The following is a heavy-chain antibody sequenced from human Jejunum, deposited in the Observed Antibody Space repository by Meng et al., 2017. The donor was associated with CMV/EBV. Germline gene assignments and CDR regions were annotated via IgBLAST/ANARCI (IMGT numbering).Heavy chain of an antibody. CDR3: ARALWHGDYDFDY. CDR2: IKPDIGGT. V-gene: IGHV1-2*02. CDR1: GYIFNAFY. D-gene: IGHD4-17*01. Sequence: SGYIFNAFYIQCVRQAPGQGLEWMGWIKPDIGGTKSAYKFQGRVTMTRDMFSDTVYMELSRLRSDDTAVYYCARALWHGDYDFDYWGQGTLVTVSS. J-gene: IGHJ4*02.